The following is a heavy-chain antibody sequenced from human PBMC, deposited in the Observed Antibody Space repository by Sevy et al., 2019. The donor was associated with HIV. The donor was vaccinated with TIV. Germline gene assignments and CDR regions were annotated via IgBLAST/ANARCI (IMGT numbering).Heavy chain of an antibody. V-gene: IGHV3-48*01. CDR3: AGGGSSWYRGGTYYFDY. CDR1: GFTFSSYS. CDR2: ISSSSSTI. D-gene: IGHD6-13*01. Sequence: GGSLRLSCAASGFTFSSYSMNWVRQAPGKGLEWVSYISSSSSTIYYADSVKGRFTISRDNAKNSLYLQMNSLRAEDTAGYYCAGGGSSWYRGGTYYFDYWGQGTLVTVSS. J-gene: IGHJ4*02.